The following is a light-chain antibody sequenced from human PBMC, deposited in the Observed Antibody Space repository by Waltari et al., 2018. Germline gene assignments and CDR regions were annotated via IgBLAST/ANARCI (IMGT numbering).Light chain of an antibody. CDR2: GAS. Sequence: EIVMTQSPVTLSVSPGERATLSCRASQSVGTKLACYQQKPGQAPRLLIYGASTRATGIAARFSGSGSGTEFTLTISSLQSEDFAIYYCQQYNLWPWTFDQGTKVDIK. CDR3: QQYNLWPWT. J-gene: IGKJ1*01. V-gene: IGKV3-15*01. CDR1: QSVGTK.